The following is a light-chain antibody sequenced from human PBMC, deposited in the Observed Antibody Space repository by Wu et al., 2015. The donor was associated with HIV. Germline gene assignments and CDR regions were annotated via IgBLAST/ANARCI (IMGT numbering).Light chain of an antibody. CDR1: QSISSW. J-gene: IGKJ3*01. Sequence: DIQMTQSPSTLSASVGDRVTITCRASQSISSWLAWYQQKPGKAPKLLIYKASSLESAVPSRFSGSGSGTDFTLTISSLQPEDVATYYCQKYNTAMFTFGPGTKVDIK. CDR2: KAS. CDR3: QKYNTAMFT. V-gene: IGKV1-5*03.